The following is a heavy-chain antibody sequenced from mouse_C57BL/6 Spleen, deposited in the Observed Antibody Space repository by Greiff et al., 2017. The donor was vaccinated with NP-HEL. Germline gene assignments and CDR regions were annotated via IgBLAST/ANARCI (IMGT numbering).Heavy chain of an antibody. CDR3: ALYYDYDEGFAY. CDR1: GYTFTDYN. Sequence: EVQLQQSGPELVKPGASVKMSCKASGYTFTDYNMHWVKQSHGKSLERTGYINPNNGGTSYNQKFKGKATLTVNKSSSTAYMELRSLTSEDSAVYYCALYYDYDEGFAYWGQGTLVTVSA. V-gene: IGHV1-22*01. CDR2: INPNNGGT. J-gene: IGHJ3*01. D-gene: IGHD2-4*01.